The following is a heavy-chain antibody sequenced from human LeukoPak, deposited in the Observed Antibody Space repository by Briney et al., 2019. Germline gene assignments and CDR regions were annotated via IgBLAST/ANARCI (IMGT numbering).Heavy chain of an antibody. CDR3: ARVESPVVVVPAATLNWFDP. Sequence: SVKVSCKASGGTFSSYAISWVRQAPGQGLEWMGGIIPIFGTANYAQKFQGRVTITADESTSTAYMELSSLRSEDTAVYYCARVESPVVVVPAATLNWFDPWGQGTLVTVSS. V-gene: IGHV1-69*13. D-gene: IGHD2-2*01. CDR1: GGTFSSYA. CDR2: IIPIFGTA. J-gene: IGHJ5*02.